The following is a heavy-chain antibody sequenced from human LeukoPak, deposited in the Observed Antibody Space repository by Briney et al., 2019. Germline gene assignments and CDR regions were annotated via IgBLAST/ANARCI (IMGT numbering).Heavy chain of an antibody. CDR3: AREGPYYYDSCGYYLFDY. V-gene: IGHV3-30*03. J-gene: IGHJ4*02. D-gene: IGHD3-22*01. Sequence: GGSLRLSCAASGFTFSSYGMHWVRQAPGKGLEWVAVISYDGSNKYYADSVKGRFTISRDNSKNTLYLQMNSLRAEDTAVYYCAREGPYYYDSCGYYLFDYWGQGTLVTVSS. CDR2: ISYDGSNK. CDR1: GFTFSSYG.